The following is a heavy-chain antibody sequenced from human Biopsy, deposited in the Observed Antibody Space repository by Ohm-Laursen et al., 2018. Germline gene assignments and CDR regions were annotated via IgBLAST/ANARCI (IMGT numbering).Heavy chain of an antibody. CDR3: TLEGAGFDN. J-gene: IGHJ4*02. D-gene: IGHD3-10*01. CDR1: GFTFSASA. CDR2: IRSKAKSYAT. V-gene: IGHV3-73*01. Sequence: GSLRLSCTATGFTFSASAVHWIRQASGKGLEWVGRIRSKAKSYATAYAASVTGRFTISRDDSKNTTYLQMNSLKTEEPAVYYCTLEGAGFDNWGQGTLVTVSS.